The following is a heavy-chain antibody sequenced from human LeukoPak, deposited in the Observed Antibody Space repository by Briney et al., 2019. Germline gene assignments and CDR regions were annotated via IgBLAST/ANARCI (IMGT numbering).Heavy chain of an antibody. Sequence: GGSLRLSCAASGFTFSSYWMSWVRQAPGKGLEWVANIKQDGSEKYYVDTVKGRFTISRDNAKNSLYLQMNSLRAEDTAVYYCARDISGSYSSDAFDIWGQGTMATVSS. D-gene: IGHD1-26*01. J-gene: IGHJ3*02. CDR1: GFTFSSYW. CDR3: ARDISGSYSSDAFDI. CDR2: IKQDGSEK. V-gene: IGHV3-7*04.